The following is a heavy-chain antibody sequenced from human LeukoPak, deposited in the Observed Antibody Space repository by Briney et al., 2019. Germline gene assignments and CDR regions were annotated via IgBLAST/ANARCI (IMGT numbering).Heavy chain of an antibody. CDR2: ISAYNGNT. V-gene: IGHV1-18*04. CDR3: ARGTMVRGVILNFDY. Sequence: ASVKVSCKASGYTFTSYGISWVRQAPGQGHEWMGWISAYNGNTNYAQKLQGRVTMTTDTSTSTAYMELRSLRSDDTAVYYCARGTMVRGVILNFDYWGQGTLVTVSS. D-gene: IGHD3-10*01. J-gene: IGHJ4*02. CDR1: GYTFTSYG.